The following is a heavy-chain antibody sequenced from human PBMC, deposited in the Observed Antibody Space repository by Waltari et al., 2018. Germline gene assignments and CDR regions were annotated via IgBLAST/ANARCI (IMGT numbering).Heavy chain of an antibody. CDR3: VRGFLRSGFDS. CDR1: GDSVSGNNVA. D-gene: IGHD6-25*01. Sequence: QVQLQQSGPGLVKPSQTLSLTCGISGDSVSGNNVAWNWIRQSPSRGPGWLGRTYYRSKWYNDYAVSMKSRITIKPDASKNQFSLQVNSVTPEDTAVYYCVRGFLRSGFDSWGQGTLVTVSS. CDR2: TYYRSKWYN. V-gene: IGHV6-1*01. J-gene: IGHJ4*02.